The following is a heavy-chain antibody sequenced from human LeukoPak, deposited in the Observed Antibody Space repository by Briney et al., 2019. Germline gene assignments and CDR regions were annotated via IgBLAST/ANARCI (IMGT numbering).Heavy chain of an antibody. V-gene: IGHV3-30*18. CDR1: GFSFSDYN. CDR2: ISYNGINE. CDR3: AKDRPLIGELFLDY. Sequence: GGSLRLSCAASGFSFSDYNMHWVRQAPGKGLEWMAVISYNGINEYYADSVKGRFTISRDNSKSTLLLQMNSLRAEDTAVYYCAKDRPLIGELFLDYWGQGTLVTVSS. J-gene: IGHJ4*02. D-gene: IGHD3-10*01.